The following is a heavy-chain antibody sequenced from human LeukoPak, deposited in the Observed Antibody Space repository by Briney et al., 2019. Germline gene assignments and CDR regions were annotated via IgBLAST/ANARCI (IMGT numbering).Heavy chain of an antibody. D-gene: IGHD2-21*01. CDR3: ARYMWPPYYYYYMDV. CDR1: GFTFSSYW. Sequence: GGSLRLSCAASGFTFSSYWMSWVRQAPGKGLEWVANIKQDGSEKYYVDSVKGRFTISRDNAKNSLYLQMNSLRAEDTAVYYCARYMWPPYYYYYMDVWGKGTTVTVSS. J-gene: IGHJ6*03. CDR2: IKQDGSEK. V-gene: IGHV3-7*01.